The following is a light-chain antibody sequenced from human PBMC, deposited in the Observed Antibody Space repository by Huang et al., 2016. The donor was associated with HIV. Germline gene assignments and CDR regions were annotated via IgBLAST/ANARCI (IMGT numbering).Light chain of an antibody. V-gene: IGKV3-15*01. J-gene: IGKJ5*01. CDR2: GAS. Sequence: EIVMTQSPATLSVSPGERATLSCRASQSLSNNLAWYQQKPGQAPRLLIYGASTRATGSPDRCSGSGSGTEFTLTISSLQSEEFVIYYCQQYNNWPPITFGQGTRLEIK. CDR3: QQYNNWPPIT. CDR1: QSLSNN.